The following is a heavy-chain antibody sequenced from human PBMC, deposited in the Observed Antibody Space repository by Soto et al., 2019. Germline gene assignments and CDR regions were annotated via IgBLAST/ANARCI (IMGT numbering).Heavy chain of an antibody. D-gene: IGHD3-3*01. CDR3: TTSVTYYDFWSGSYYFDY. Sequence: PGGSLRLSCAASGFTFSNAWMSWVRQAPGKGLEWVGRIKSKTDGGTTDYAAPVKGRFTISRDDSKNTLYLQMNSLKTEDTAVYYCTTSVTYYDFWSGSYYFDYWGQGTLVTV. CDR2: IKSKTDGGTT. CDR1: GFTFSNAW. J-gene: IGHJ4*02. V-gene: IGHV3-15*01.